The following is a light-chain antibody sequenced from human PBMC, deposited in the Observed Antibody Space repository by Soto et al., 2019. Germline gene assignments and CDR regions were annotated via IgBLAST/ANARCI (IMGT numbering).Light chain of an antibody. CDR1: QSVTSSN. J-gene: IGKJ4*01. CDR2: GAS. V-gene: IGKV3-15*01. CDR3: QQHNNWPLT. Sequence: EIVLTQSPGTLSLSPGERATLSCRASQSVTSSNLAWYQQKPGQAPRLLVYGASTRATGIPARFSGSGSGTQFTLTISSLQSEDFAVYYCQQHNNWPLTFGGG.